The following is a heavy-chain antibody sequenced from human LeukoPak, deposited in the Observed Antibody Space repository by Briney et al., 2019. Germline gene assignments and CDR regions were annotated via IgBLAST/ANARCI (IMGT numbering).Heavy chain of an antibody. J-gene: IGHJ6*03. Sequence: SETLSLTCTVSGYSISSGYYWGWIRQPPGKGLEGIGSIYHSGSTYYNPSLKSRVTISVDTSKNQFSLKLSSVTAADTAVYYCARVPHGYYCSGGSCPNGHYYYYYYMDVWGKGTTVTVSS. D-gene: IGHD2-15*01. CDR1: GYSISSGYY. CDR2: IYHSGST. V-gene: IGHV4-38-2*02. CDR3: ARVPHGYYCSGGSCPNGHYYYYYYMDV.